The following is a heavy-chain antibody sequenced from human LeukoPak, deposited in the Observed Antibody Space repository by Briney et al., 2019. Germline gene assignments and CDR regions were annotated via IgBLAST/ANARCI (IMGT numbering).Heavy chain of an antibody. Sequence: ASLKVSCEALGYRNYMHWVRQAPGQGLEWMGVINPSGGSATYAPKFQGRVTMTRDTSTNTVYMELSSLRSEDTAVYYCARTTRGYSYGFFFDYWGQGTQVTVSS. CDR2: INPSGGSA. V-gene: IGHV1-46*01. CDR3: ARTTRGYSYGFFFDY. CDR1: GYRNY. D-gene: IGHD5-18*01. J-gene: IGHJ4*02.